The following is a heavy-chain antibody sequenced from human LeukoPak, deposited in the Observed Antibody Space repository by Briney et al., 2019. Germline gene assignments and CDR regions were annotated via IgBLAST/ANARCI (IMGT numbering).Heavy chain of an antibody. Sequence: SETLSLTCTVSGGSISSGSCYCSWIRQPAGKGLEWIGRIYTSGSTNYNPSLKSRVTISVDTSKNQFSLKLSSVTAADTAVYYCARDTTYCSSTSCYFGTDYYYYMDVWGKGTTVTVSS. J-gene: IGHJ6*03. CDR2: IYTSGST. CDR3: ARDTTYCSSTSCYFGTDYYYYMDV. CDR1: GGSISSGSCY. V-gene: IGHV4-61*02. D-gene: IGHD2-2*01.